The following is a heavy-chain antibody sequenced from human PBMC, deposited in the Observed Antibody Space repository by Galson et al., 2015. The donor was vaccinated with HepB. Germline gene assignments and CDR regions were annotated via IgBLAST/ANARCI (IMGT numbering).Heavy chain of an antibody. Sequence: SLRLSCAASGFTFDDYAMHWVRQAPGKGLEWVSGISWNSGSIGYADSVKGRFTISRDNAKNSLYLQMNSLRAEDTALYYCAKDISGVYTVVTPNYWGQGTLVTVSS. V-gene: IGHV3-9*01. CDR2: ISWNSGSI. D-gene: IGHD4-23*01. CDR3: AKDISGVYTVVTPNY. CDR1: GFTFDDYA. J-gene: IGHJ4*02.